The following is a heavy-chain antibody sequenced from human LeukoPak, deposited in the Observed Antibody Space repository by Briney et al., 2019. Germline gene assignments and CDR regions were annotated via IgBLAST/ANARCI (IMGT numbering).Heavy chain of an antibody. CDR3: ARVPISASSGHSDWFDP. J-gene: IGHJ5*02. V-gene: IGHV1-18*01. CDR1: GYTLTSYG. CDR2: ISAYNGNT. Sequence: ASVKVSCKASGYTLTSYGISWVRQAPGQGLEWMGWISAYNGNTNYAQKLQGRVTMTTDTSTSTAYMELKSLRSGDTAVYYCARVPISASSGHSDWFDPWGQGTLVTVSS. D-gene: IGHD3-22*01.